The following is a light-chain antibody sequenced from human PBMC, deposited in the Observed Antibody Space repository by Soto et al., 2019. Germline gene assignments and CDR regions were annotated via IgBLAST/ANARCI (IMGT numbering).Light chain of an antibody. CDR1: QSISTY. CDR2: AAS. J-gene: IGKJ1*01. V-gene: IGKV1-39*01. Sequence: DIQMTQSPSSLSASVGDRITITCRASQSISTYLNWYQQKPGKAPRLLIYAASTLESGVPSRFSGSGSGTDFTLTISNLQPGDFATYYCQHYNSYSEAFGQGTKVELK. CDR3: QHYNSYSEA.